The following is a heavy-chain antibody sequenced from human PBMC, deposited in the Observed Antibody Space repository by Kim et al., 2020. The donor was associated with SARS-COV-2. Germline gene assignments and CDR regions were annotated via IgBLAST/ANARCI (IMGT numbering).Heavy chain of an antibody. J-gene: IGHJ4*02. V-gene: IGHV3-74*01. CDR2: RDGTST. Sequence: RDGTSTNYADSVKGRFRISRANAKNTLWLEMRSLIAEDTAVYYCARDLGHWGQGTLVTVSS. CDR3: ARDLGH.